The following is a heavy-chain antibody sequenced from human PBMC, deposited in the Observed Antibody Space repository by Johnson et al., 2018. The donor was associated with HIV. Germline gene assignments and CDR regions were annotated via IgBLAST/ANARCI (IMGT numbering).Heavy chain of an antibody. CDR2: IYSGGST. CDR1: GFTVSRNY. Sequence: VQLVESGGGLVQPGGSLRLSCAASGFTVSRNYMSWVRQAPGKGLEWVSVIYSGGSTYYADSVKGRFTISRDNSKNTLYLQMNSLRAEDTAVYYCAKGLTFFGVAMINAPLDIWGQGTMVTVSS. CDR3: AKGLTFFGVAMINAPLDI. J-gene: IGHJ3*02. D-gene: IGHD3-3*01. V-gene: IGHV3-66*02.